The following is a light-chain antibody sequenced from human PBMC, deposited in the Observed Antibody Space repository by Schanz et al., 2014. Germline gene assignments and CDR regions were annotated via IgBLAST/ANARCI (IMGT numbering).Light chain of an antibody. CDR3: QQYDKWPLS. Sequence: EIVMTQSPATLSVSPGERATLSCRASQSVYSNLAWYQQKPGQTPRLLIYVASTRATGVPVRFSGSGFGTEFTLTISSLQSEDFAVYYCQQYDKWPLSFGGGTKVEIK. CDR2: VAS. V-gene: IGKV3-15*01. CDR1: QSVYSN. J-gene: IGKJ4*01.